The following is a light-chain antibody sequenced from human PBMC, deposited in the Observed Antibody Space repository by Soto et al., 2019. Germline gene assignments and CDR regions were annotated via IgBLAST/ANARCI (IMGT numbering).Light chain of an antibody. Sequence: EIVLTQSPGTLSLSPGDRATLSCRASQSVSSSYLAWYQQKPGQAHMLLIYGASRRATGIPSRFSGSGSGTDFTLTISRLQPEDFAMYYCQQYGSSPFTFGHGTKVDIK. J-gene: IGKJ3*01. CDR3: QQYGSSPFT. CDR2: GAS. V-gene: IGKV3-20*01. CDR1: QSVSSSY.